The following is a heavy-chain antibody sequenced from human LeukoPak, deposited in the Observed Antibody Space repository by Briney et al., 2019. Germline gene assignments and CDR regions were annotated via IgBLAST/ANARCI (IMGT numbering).Heavy chain of an antibody. D-gene: IGHD4-23*01. Sequence: GASVKVSCKASGYTFTSYGISWVREAPGQGLEWMGWISAYNGNTNYAQKLHGRVTMTTDTSTSTAYMELRSLRYDDTAVYYCARARQVTMVVTADYWGQGTLVTVSS. CDR2: ISAYNGNT. CDR1: GYTFTSYG. CDR3: ARARQVTMVVTADY. J-gene: IGHJ4*02. V-gene: IGHV1-18*01.